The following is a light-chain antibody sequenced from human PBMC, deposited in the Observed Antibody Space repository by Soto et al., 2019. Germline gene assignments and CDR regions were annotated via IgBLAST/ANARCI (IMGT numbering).Light chain of an antibody. Sequence: QSALTQPASVSGSPGQSFTISCTGTSSDVGGYNYVSWYQQQPGKAPKFMIYDVSNRPSGVSNRFSGSKSGNTASLTISGLQAEDEAEYYCCSYTSSNTRQIVFGTGTKVTVL. J-gene: IGLJ1*01. V-gene: IGLV2-14*01. CDR3: CSYTSSNTRQIV. CDR2: DVS. CDR1: SSDVGGYNY.